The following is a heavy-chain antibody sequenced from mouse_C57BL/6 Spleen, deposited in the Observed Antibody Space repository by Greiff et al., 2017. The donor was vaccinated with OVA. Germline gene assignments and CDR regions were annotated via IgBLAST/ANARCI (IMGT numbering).Heavy chain of an antibody. J-gene: IGHJ2*01. V-gene: IGHV5-9-1*02. D-gene: IGHD2-5*01. CDR3: TREGSNYRLDYFDY. CDR1: GFTFSSYA. Sequence: EVKLMESGAGLVKPGGSLKLSCAASGFTFSSYAMSWVRQTPEKRLEWVAYISSGGDYIYYADTVKGRFTISRDNARNTLYLQMSSLKSEDTAMYYCTREGSNYRLDYFDYWGQGTTLTVSS. CDR2: ISSGGDYI.